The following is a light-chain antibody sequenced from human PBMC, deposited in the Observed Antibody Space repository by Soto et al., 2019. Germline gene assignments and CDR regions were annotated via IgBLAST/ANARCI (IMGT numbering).Light chain of an antibody. Sequence: GDIVTVTCRASQGINSYLAWYQQKPGKAPNLLIYTASTLQSGVPSRFSGSGSGTDFTLTISRLEPEDFAVYYCQQYGSSPRTFGQGTKVDIK. CDR3: QQYGSSPRT. J-gene: IGKJ1*01. V-gene: IGKV1-9*01. CDR2: TAS. CDR1: QGINSY.